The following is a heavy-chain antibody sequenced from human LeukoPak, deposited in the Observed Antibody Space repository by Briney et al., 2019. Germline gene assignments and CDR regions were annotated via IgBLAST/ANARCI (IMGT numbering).Heavy chain of an antibody. V-gene: IGHV3-9*01. J-gene: IGHJ3*02. D-gene: IGHD3-10*01. CDR1: GFTFVDFA. Sequence: GGSLRLSCAASGFTFVDFAMHGVRQAPGKGLEGVSVISSKSGSIGYADSVKGRFTISRDNAKNSLYLQMNSLRAEDTALYYCAKATGMGAFDIWGQGTMVTVSS. CDR2: ISSKSGSI. CDR3: AKATGMGAFDI.